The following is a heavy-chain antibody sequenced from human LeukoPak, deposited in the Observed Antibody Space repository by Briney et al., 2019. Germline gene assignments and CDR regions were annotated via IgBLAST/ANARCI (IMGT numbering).Heavy chain of an antibody. Sequence: GASVKVSCKASGYTFSNYGISWVRQAPGQGLEWMGWISTNKGNTNYAQKLQGRVTMTTDTSTSTAYMELRSLRSDDTAAYYCARDFPPLRPTSLGYCSSTSCYRGNWFDPWGQGTLVTVSS. J-gene: IGHJ5*02. CDR1: GYTFSNYG. D-gene: IGHD2-2*01. CDR3: ARDFPPLRPTSLGYCSSTSCYRGNWFDP. CDR2: ISTNKGNT. V-gene: IGHV1-18*01.